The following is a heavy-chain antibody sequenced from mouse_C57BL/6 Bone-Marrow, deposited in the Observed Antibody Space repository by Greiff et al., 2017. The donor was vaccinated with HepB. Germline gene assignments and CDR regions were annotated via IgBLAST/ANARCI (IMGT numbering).Heavy chain of an antibody. CDR2: INPSSGYT. D-gene: IGHD1-1*01. Sequence: QVQLQQSGAELARPGASVKMSCKASGYTFTSYTMHWVKQRPGQGLEWIGYINPSSGYTKYNQKFKDKATLTADKSSSTAYMQLSSLTSEDSAVYYCARGPNYYGSSHQAWFAYWGQGTLVTVSA. J-gene: IGHJ3*01. CDR3: ARGPNYYGSSHQAWFAY. CDR1: GYTFTSYT. V-gene: IGHV1-4*01.